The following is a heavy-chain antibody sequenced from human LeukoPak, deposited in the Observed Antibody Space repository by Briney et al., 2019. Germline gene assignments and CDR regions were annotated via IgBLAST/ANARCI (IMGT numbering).Heavy chain of an antibody. V-gene: IGHV3-23*01. D-gene: IGHD6-13*01. CDR2: ISGSGGST. CDR1: GFTFSSYW. CDR3: AKGLYSSSWYYSEGAYYYYGMDV. Sequence: PGGSLRLSCAASGFTFSSYWMSWVRQAPGKGLEWVSAISGSGGSTYYADSVKGRFTISRDNSKNTLYLQMNSLRAEDTAVYYCAKGLYSSSWYYSEGAYYYYGMDVWGQGTTVTVSS. J-gene: IGHJ6*02.